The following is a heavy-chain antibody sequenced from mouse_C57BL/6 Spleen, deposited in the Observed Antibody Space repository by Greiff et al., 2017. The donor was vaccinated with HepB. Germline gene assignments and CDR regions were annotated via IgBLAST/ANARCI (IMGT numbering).Heavy chain of an antibody. V-gene: IGHV1-55*01. CDR1: GYTFTSYW. Sequence: VKLQQPGAELVKPGASVKMSCKASGYTFTSYWITWVKQRPGQGLEWIGDIYPGSGSTNYNEKFKSKATLTVDTSSSTAYMQLSSLTSEDSAVYYCAREDGYYSWYAMDYWGQGTSVTVSS. CDR2: IYPGSGST. J-gene: IGHJ4*01. D-gene: IGHD2-3*01. CDR3: AREDGYYSWYAMDY.